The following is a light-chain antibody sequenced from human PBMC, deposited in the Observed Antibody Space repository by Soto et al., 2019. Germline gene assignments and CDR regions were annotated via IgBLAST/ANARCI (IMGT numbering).Light chain of an antibody. CDR3: QQYNDWPQLT. J-gene: IGKJ4*01. Sequence: EIVMTQSPATLSVSPGERATLSCRASQSVSGNLAWYQQKPGQAPRLLIYGASTRATGIPARFSGSGSGTGFTLTISRLQSEDFAVYYGQQYNDWPQLTFGGGTKVEIK. CDR1: QSVSGN. CDR2: GAS. V-gene: IGKV3D-15*01.